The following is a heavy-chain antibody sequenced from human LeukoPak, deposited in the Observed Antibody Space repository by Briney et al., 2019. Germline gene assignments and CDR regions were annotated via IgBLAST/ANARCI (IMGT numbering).Heavy chain of an antibody. CDR1: GGSISSSSYY. D-gene: IGHD2-2*01. V-gene: IGHV4-39*07. CDR2: TYHSGST. CDR3: ARVGGDEYCSSTSCYAGVFDY. Sequence: PSETLSLTCTVSGGSISSSSYYWGWIRQPPGKGLEWIGSTYHSGSTYYNPSLKSRVTISVDTSKNQFSLKLSSVTAADTAVYYCARVGGDEYCSSTSCYAGVFDYWGQGTLVTVSS. J-gene: IGHJ4*02.